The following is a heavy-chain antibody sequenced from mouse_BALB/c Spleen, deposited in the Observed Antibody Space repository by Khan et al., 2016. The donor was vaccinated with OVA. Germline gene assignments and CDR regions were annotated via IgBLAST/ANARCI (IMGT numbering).Heavy chain of an antibody. Sequence: EVELVESGGGLVQPGGSLKLSCAASGFTFSTNAMSWVRQTPEKRLEWVATISSGGSYTYYADSVKGRFTISRDNAKNTLYLQMSSQRSEDTAMYYCARKKGFITPPWFAYWGQGTLVTVSA. D-gene: IGHD1-2*01. CDR3: ARKKGFITPPWFAY. CDR1: GFTFSTNA. V-gene: IGHV5-9-1*01. CDR2: ISSGGSYT. J-gene: IGHJ3*01.